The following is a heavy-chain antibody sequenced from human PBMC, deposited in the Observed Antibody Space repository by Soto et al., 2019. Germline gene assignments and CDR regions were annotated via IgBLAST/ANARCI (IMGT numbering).Heavy chain of an antibody. J-gene: IGHJ6*02. D-gene: IGHD4-17*01. CDR2: IYPGDSDT. CDR1: GYSFTSYW. V-gene: IGHV5-51*01. CDR3: ARVNGYGDYYYGMDV. Sequence: PGESLKISCKGSGYSFTSYWIGWVRQMPGKGLEWMGIIYPGDSDTRYSPSFQGQVTISADKSISTAYLPWSSLKASDTAMYYCARVNGYGDYYYGMDVWGQGTTVTVSS.